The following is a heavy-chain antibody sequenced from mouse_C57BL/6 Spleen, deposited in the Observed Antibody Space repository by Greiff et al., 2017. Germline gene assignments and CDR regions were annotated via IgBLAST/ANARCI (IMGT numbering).Heavy chain of an antibody. V-gene: IGHV3-6*01. CDR3: ARESSQLGYWYFDV. Sequence: DVKLQESGPGLVKPSQSLSLTCSVTGYSITSGYYWNWIRQFPGNKLEWMGYISYDGSNNYNPSLKNRISITRDTSKNQFFLKLNSVTTEDTATYYCARESSQLGYWYFDVWGTGTTVTVSS. CDR1: GYSITSGYY. J-gene: IGHJ1*03. CDR2: ISYDGSN. D-gene: IGHD4-1*02.